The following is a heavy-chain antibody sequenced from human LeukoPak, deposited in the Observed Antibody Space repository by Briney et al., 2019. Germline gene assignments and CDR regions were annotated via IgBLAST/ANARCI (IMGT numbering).Heavy chain of an antibody. CDR2: IYPGDSDT. CDR1: GYSFTSYW. J-gene: IGHJ4*02. Sequence: GESLKICCKGSGYSFTSYWIGWVRQMPGKGLEWMGIIYPGDSDTRYSPSFQGQVTISADKSISTAYLQWSSLKASDTAMYYCARHRRRGSSWYEFAYWGQGTLVTVSS. V-gene: IGHV5-51*01. CDR3: ARHRRRGSSWYEFAY. D-gene: IGHD6-13*01.